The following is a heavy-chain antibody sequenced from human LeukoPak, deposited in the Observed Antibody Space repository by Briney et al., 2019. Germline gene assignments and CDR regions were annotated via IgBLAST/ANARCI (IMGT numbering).Heavy chain of an antibody. Sequence: GRSLRLSCSASEFTFSNFGMNWVRQAPGKGLEWVAVISYVGTNKYYADSVKGRFTISRDNSKNTLYLQMNSLRVEDTAVYYCARDGGYFDRLAYFFDYWGQGALVPVSS. CDR2: ISYVGTNK. J-gene: IGHJ4*02. V-gene: IGHV3-30*03. CDR1: EFTFSNFG. CDR3: ARDGGYFDRLAYFFDY. D-gene: IGHD3-9*01.